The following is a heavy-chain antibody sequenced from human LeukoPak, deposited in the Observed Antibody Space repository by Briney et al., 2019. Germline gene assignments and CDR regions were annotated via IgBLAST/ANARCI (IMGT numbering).Heavy chain of an antibody. CDR2: IYYSGST. V-gene: IGHV4-59*01. CDR1: GGSISSYY. D-gene: IGHD6-19*01. CDR3: ARGRGSSGWYSLDY. J-gene: IGHJ4*02. Sequence: SETLSLTCTVSGGSISSYYWSWIRQPPGKGLEWIGYIYYSGSTNYNPSLKSRVTISVDTSKNQFSLKLSSVTAADTAVYYCARGRGSSGWYSLDYWGQGTLVTVSS.